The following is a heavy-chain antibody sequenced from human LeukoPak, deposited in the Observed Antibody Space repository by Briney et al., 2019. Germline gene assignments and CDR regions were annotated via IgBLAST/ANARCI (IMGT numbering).Heavy chain of an antibody. CDR1: GYTFANFG. V-gene: IGHV1-18*01. CDR2: ISVYNGNT. J-gene: IGHJ4*02. D-gene: IGHD2-2*02. Sequence: ASVKVSCKASGYTFANFGITWVRQAPGQGLEWMGWISVYNGNTNYAQNLQGRVTLTTDTYTSTAYMGLRSLRSDDTALYYCARTCSSSSCYMVHWSQGSLVTVSS. CDR3: ARTCSSSSCYMVH.